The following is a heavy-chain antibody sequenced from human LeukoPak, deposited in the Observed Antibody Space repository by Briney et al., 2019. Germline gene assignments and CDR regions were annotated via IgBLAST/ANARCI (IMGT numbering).Heavy chain of an antibody. CDR1: GFTVSTNY. Sequence: GGSLRLSCAVSGFTVSTNYMSWVRQAPGKGLEWVSVIYSGGATHYADSVKGRFTISRDNSKNTLYLQMNSLRAEDTAIYYCARGHSSDSPDPSDYWGQGTLVTVSS. V-gene: IGHV3-53*01. J-gene: IGHJ4*02. CDR3: ARGHSSDSPDPSDY. CDR2: IYSGGAT. D-gene: IGHD3-22*01.